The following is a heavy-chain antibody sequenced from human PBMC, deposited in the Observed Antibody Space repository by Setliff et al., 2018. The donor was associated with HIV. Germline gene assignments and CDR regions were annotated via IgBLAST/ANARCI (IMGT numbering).Heavy chain of an antibody. V-gene: IGHV3-7*01. CDR1: GFTFSSAW. D-gene: IGHD2-8*01. Sequence: HPGGSLRLSCAASGFTFSSAWMGWVRQAPAKGLEWVANISPDGSATYYVDSVKGRFTISRDNAKNSLYLQLNSLRVEDTAVYYCAREIYREYATVSGDGFDLWGQGTMVTVSS. CDR3: AREIYREYATVSGDGFDL. J-gene: IGHJ3*01. CDR2: ISPDGSAT.